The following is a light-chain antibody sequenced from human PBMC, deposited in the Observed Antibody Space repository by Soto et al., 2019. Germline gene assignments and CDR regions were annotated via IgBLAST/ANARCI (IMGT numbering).Light chain of an antibody. CDR3: QQSFTIPLT. CDR2: TAS. Sequence: DIQMTQSPSSLSASVGDRVTITCRASQRISNYLNWYQQKPGKAPKLLIHTASRLESGVPSRFSGSGSGTHFSLTISSLQPEDFAIYYCQQSFTIPLTFGPGTKVHIK. V-gene: IGKV1-39*01. J-gene: IGKJ3*01. CDR1: QRISNY.